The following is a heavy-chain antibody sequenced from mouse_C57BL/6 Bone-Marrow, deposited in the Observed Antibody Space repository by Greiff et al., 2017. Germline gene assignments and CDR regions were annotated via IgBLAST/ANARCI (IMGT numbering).Heavy chain of an antibody. CDR1: GYTFTNYW. CDR3: ARSYDYGDYTMDY. Sequence: VQLQQPGAELVKPGASVKLSCKASGYTFTNYWMHWVKQRPGQGLEWIGMMHPNGGSPDYNEKFKSEATLSVDKSSRTAYMELSSLTSEDSAVYYCARSYDYGDYTMDYWGQGTSVTVSS. V-gene: IGHV1-64*01. J-gene: IGHJ4*01. D-gene: IGHD2-4*01. CDR2: MHPNGGSP.